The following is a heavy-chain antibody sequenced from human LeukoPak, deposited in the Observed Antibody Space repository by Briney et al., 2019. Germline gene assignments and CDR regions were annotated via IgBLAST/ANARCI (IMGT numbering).Heavy chain of an antibody. D-gene: IGHD2-15*01. CDR1: GYTFTDYY. Sequence: ASVTVSFKASGYTFTDYYMHWVRQAPGQGLEWMGWINPNSGGTNYAQKFQGRVTMTRDTSISTAYMELGRLRSDDTAVYYCARGVVVAATLLFDYWGQGTLVTVSS. V-gene: IGHV1-2*02. J-gene: IGHJ4*02. CDR2: INPNSGGT. CDR3: ARGVVVAATLLFDY.